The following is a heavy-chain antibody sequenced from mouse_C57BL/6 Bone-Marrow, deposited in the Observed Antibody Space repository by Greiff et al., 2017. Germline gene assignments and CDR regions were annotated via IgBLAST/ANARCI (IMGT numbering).Heavy chain of an antibody. CDR1: GYTFTDYY. D-gene: IGHD2-3*01. CDR3: ARGYYPYYYGMDY. J-gene: IGHJ4*01. CDR2: INPYNGGT. Sequence: EVHLVESGPVLVKPGASVKMSCKASGYTFTDYYMNWVKQSHGKSLEWIGVINPYNGGTSYNQKFKGKATLTVDKSSSTAYMELNSLTSEDSAVYYCARGYYPYYYGMDYWGQGTSVTVSS. V-gene: IGHV1-19*01.